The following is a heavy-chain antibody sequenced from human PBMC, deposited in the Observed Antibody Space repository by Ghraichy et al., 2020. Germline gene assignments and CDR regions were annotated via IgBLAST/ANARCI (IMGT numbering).Heavy chain of an antibody. D-gene: IGHD4/OR15-4a*01. CDR2: IYYNGGT. Sequence: SQTLSLTCTVSGDSISSYYWSWLRQPPGKGLEWIGYIYYNGGTNYNPSFESRVTISLDTSKNQFSLKLSSVTAADTAIYYCARDDYGPLNYWGQGTLVTVSS. CDR3: ARDDYGPLNY. V-gene: IGHV4-59*01. CDR1: GDSISSYY. J-gene: IGHJ4*02.